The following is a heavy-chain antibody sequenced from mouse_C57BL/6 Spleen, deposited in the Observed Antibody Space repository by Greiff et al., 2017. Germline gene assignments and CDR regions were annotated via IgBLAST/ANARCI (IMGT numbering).Heavy chain of an antibody. CDR1: GYTFTDYE. J-gene: IGHJ2*01. CDR3: TRRYYGSSPHFDY. D-gene: IGHD1-1*01. V-gene: IGHV1-15*01. CDR2: IDPKTGGT. Sequence: VQLQQSGAELVRPGASVTLSCKASGYTFTDYEMHWVKQTPVHGLEWIGAIDPKTGGTAYNQKFKGKAILTVDKSSSTASMELLSLTSADSAVYYCTRRYYGSSPHFDYWGQGTTLTVSS.